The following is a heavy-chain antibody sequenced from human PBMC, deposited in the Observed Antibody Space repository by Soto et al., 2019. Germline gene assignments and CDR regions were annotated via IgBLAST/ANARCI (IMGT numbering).Heavy chain of an antibody. J-gene: IGHJ4*02. CDR2: IYYSGST. V-gene: IGHV4-59*01. Sequence: QVQLQESGPGLVKPSETLSLTCTVSGGSISSYYWSWIRQPPGKGLEWIGYIYYSGSTNYNPSLTSRATISVDTSKNPCSLKLSSVTAAGTAVYYCARSDGRYWGQGTLVTVSS. CDR3: ARSDGRY. CDR1: GGSISSYY.